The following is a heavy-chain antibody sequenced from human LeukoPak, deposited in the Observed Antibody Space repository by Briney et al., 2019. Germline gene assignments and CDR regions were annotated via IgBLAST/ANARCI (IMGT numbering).Heavy chain of an antibody. D-gene: IGHD6-19*01. CDR2: IYYSGST. Sequence: SETLSLTCTVSSNSLSNTNYYWGWIRQPPGKGLEWIGSIYYSGSTYYNPSLKSRVTISVDTSKNQFSLKLTSVTAADTAVYYCASEWAYGIGGAGPHFDYWGRGTLVTVSS. V-gene: IGHV4-39*07. CDR3: ASEWAYGIGGAGPHFDY. J-gene: IGHJ4*02. CDR1: SNSLSNTNYY.